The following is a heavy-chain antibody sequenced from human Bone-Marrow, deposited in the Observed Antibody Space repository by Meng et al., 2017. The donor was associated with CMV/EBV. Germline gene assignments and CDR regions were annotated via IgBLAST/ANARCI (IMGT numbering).Heavy chain of an antibody. CDR3: ARRRGVDY. Sequence: SLGLSCAASGFIFNSYAMHWVRQAPGKGLEWVAVISYDGSNKYYADSVKGRFTISRDNSKNTLYLQMNSLRAEDTAVYYCARRRGVDYWGQGTLVTVSS. CDR2: ISYDGSNK. CDR1: GFIFNSYA. V-gene: IGHV3-30-3*01. J-gene: IGHJ4*02. D-gene: IGHD3-3*01.